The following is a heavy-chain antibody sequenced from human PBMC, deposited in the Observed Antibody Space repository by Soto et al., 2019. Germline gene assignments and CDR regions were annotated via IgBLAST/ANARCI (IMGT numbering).Heavy chain of an antibody. CDR2: FYYSGST. V-gene: IGHV4-31*03. Sequence: PSETLSLTCTVSGGYISRGGYYRSWIRQHPGKGLEWIGYFYYSGSTSCNPSLKSRVTRSVDTSKTQFSLKLSSVTAADTAVYYCARGATTRYFDYWGQGTLVTVSS. CDR3: ARGATTRYFDY. CDR1: GGYISRGGYY. J-gene: IGHJ4*02. D-gene: IGHD4-17*01.